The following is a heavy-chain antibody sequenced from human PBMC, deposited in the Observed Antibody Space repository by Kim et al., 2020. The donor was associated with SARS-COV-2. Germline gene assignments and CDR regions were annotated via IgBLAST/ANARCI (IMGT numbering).Heavy chain of an antibody. D-gene: IGHD6-13*01. Sequence: YYADSVKGRFTISRDNAKNSLYLQMNSLRAEDTAVYYCARDVPDSSSWSYWGQGTLVTVSS. V-gene: IGHV3-21*01. J-gene: IGHJ4*02. CDR3: ARDVPDSSSWSY.